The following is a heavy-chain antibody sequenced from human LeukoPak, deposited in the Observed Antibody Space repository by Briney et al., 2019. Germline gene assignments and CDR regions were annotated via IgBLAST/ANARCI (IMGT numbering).Heavy chain of an antibody. V-gene: IGHV3-53*01. J-gene: IGHJ4*02. D-gene: IGHD6-19*01. CDR2: IYSGSST. Sequence: GGSLRLSCAASGFTVSSNYMSWVRQAPGQGLEWVSCIYSGSSTSYADSVKGRFTTSRANSKNTLYLQMNRLRAEDTAVYYCARGYSSGWYYFDYWGQGTLVTVSS. CDR1: GFTVSSNY. CDR3: ARGYSSGWYYFDY.